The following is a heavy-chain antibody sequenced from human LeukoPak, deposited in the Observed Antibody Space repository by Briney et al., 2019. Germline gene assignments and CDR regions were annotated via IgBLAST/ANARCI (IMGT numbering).Heavy chain of an antibody. CDR2: ISSSGDAI. D-gene: IGHD5-12*01. J-gene: IGHJ4*02. Sequence: GGALRLSCAASGFTFSNYGMNWVRQAPEKGLEWVSYISSSGDAIYYADSVKGRFTISRDNAKNSLYVEMNSLRDEDTGVYYCARAMRSGYDYWGQGTLVTVSS. CDR3: ARAMRSGYDY. V-gene: IGHV3-48*02. CDR1: GFTFSNYG.